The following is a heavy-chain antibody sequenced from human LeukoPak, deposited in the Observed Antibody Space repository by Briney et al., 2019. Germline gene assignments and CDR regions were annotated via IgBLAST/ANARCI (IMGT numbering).Heavy chain of an antibody. CDR1: GGSISSSSYY. D-gene: IGHD4-17*01. Sequence: SETLSLTCTVSGGSISSSSYYWGWIRQPPGKGLEWIGSIYYSGSTYYNPYLKSRVTISVDTSKNQFSLKLSSVTAADTAVYYCARHHDYGEVFDYWGQGTLVTVSS. CDR3: ARHHDYGEVFDY. V-gene: IGHV4-39*01. CDR2: IYYSGST. J-gene: IGHJ4*02.